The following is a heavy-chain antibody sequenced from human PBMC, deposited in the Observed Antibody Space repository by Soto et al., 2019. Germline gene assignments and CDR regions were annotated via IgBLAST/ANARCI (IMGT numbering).Heavy chain of an antibody. Sequence: PSETLSLTFAVSGGSISIGGYSWNLIRQPPGKGPEWIGYIHHSGPKLYNTYLKTRVNISIDKSTNQFSLRLSSVSAADTAVYYCARDSIKGNYFDHWGQGTLVTVSS. CDR2: IHHSGPK. CDR1: GGSISIGGYS. D-gene: IGHD2-21*01. J-gene: IGHJ4*02. V-gene: IGHV4-30-2*01. CDR3: ARDSIKGNYFDH.